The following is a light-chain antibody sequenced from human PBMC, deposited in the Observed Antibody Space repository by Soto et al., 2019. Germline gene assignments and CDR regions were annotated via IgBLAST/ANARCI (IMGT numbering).Light chain of an antibody. CDR2: DAS. CDR1: QVIFNY. V-gene: IGKV1-27*01. J-gene: IGKJ1*01. Sequence: DIDLTQSPSSLSASLGDKITITCRASQVIFNYLAWFQQKPGKAPKLLIYDASTLKVGVPSRFSGSRSGTDFTLTISSLQPEDVATYYCQKYDSAPRTFGQGTKV. CDR3: QKYDSAPRT.